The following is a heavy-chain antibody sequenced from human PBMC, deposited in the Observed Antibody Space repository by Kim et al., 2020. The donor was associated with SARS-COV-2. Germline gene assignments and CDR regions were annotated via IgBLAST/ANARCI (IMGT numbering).Heavy chain of an antibody. Sequence: QHFQGRVPITRDASAGTAYMELSSLRAEDTAVYYCARESDVTTAAGMDVWGQGTTVTVSS. CDR3: ARESDVTTAAGMDV. J-gene: IGHJ6*02. D-gene: IGHD4-17*01. V-gene: IGHV1-3*01.